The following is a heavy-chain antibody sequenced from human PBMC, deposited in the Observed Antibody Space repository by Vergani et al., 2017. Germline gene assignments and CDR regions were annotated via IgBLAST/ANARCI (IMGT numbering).Heavy chain of an antibody. CDR3: AREGSLYYDFWSGSYMDV. CDR1: GFTLGDYA. D-gene: IGHD3-3*01. J-gene: IGHJ6*03. V-gene: IGHV3-49*04. CDR2: IWSKPYGGTT. Sequence: EVHLVESGGGLVQPGRSLRLSCSGSGFTLGDYAMTWVRQAPGKGLEWVAFIWSKPYGGTTEYAASVKGRFTISRDNAKNSLYLQMNSLRAEDTALYHCAREGSLYYDFWSGSYMDVWGKGTTVIVSS.